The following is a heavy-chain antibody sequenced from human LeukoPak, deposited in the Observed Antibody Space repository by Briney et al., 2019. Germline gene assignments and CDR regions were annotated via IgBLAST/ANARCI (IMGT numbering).Heavy chain of an antibody. CDR2: ISWNSGSI. Sequence: GGSLRLSCAASGFTFDDYAMHWVRQAPGKGLEWVSGISWNSGSIGYADSVKGRFTISRDNSKNTLYLQMNSLRAEDTAVYYCARGPAYSWVYSSSWYGSCDYWGQGTLVTVSS. J-gene: IGHJ4*02. CDR3: ARGPAYSWVYSSSWYGSCDY. V-gene: IGHV3-9*01. CDR1: GFTFDDYA. D-gene: IGHD6-13*01.